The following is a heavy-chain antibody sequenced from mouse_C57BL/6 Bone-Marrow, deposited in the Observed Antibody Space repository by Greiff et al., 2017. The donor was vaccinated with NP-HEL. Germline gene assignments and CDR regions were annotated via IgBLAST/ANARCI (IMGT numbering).Heavy chain of an antibody. V-gene: IGHV1-39*01. CDR2: INPNYGTT. D-gene: IGHD1-1*01. Sequence: VQLKQSGPELVKPGASVKISCKASGYSFTDYNMNWVKQSNGKSLEWIGVINPNYGTTSYNQKFKGKATLTVDKSSSTAYMQLNSLTSEDSAVYYCAIVMTTVVATEDWYFDVGGTGTTVTVSS. CDR1: GYSFTDYN. J-gene: IGHJ1*03. CDR3: AIVMTTVVATEDWYFDV.